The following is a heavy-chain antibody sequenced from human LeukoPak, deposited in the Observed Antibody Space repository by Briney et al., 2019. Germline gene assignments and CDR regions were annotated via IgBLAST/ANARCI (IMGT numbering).Heavy chain of an antibody. V-gene: IGHV3-23*01. CDR1: GFTFSSYS. J-gene: IGHJ6*03. CDR3: AKQRRITIFGVVPGYMDV. CDR2: ISGSGGST. Sequence: PGGSLRLSCAASGFTFSSYSMNWVRQAPGKGLEWVSAISGSGGSTYYADSVKGRFTISRDNSKNTLYLQMNSLRAEDTAVYYCAKQRRITIFGVVPGYMDVWGKGTTVTVSS. D-gene: IGHD3-3*01.